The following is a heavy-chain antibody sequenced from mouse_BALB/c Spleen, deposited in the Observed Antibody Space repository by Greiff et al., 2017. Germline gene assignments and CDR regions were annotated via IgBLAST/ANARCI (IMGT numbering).Heavy chain of an antibody. CDR2: INPSTGYT. J-gene: IGHJ2*01. CDR1: GYTFTSYW. V-gene: IGHV1-7*01. CDR3: ARGDFLFDY. Sequence: QVQLQQSGADLAKPGASVKMSCKASGYTFTSYWMHWVKQRPGQGLEWIGYINPSTGYTEYNQKFKDKATLTADKSSSTAYMQLSSLTSEDSAVYYCARGDFLFDYWGQGTTLTVSS.